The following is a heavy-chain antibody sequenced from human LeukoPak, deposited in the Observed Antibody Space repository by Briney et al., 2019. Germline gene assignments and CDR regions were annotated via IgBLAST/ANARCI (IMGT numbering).Heavy chain of an antibody. D-gene: IGHD2-15*01. CDR1: GLTFSSYA. V-gene: IGHV3-30-3*01. Sequence: GGSLRLSCAASGLTFSSYAMHWVRQAPGKGQEWVAVISYDGSNKYYADSVKGRFTISRDNSKNTLYLQMNSLRAEDTAVYYCARSPRSGYFDYWGQGTLVTVSS. CDR2: ISYDGSNK. J-gene: IGHJ4*02. CDR3: ARSPRSGYFDY.